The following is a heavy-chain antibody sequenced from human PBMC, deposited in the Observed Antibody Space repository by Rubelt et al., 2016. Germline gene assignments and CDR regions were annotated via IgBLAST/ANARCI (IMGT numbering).Heavy chain of an antibody. CDR1: GGSISSNSYH. CDR2: IYYSGST. Sequence: QLQLQESGPGLVKPSETLSLTCTVSGGSISSNSYHWGWIRQPPGKGLAWIGSIYYSGSTYYSPSLKSRVNITGDTSKNQFSRKLNSVTAADTAVYYCTRGRWNWNYWFDPWGQGTLVTVSS. D-gene: IGHD1-7*01. V-gene: IGHV4-39*07. J-gene: IGHJ5*02. CDR3: TRGRWNWNYWFDP.